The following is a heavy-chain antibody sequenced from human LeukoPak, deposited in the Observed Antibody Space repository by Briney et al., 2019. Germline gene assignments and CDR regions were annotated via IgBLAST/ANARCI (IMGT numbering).Heavy chain of an antibody. CDR2: IIPIFGIA. Sequence: SLKLSCKASVATFTSYAISWVRRAPGQGLEWMGRIIPIFGIANYAQKFQGRVTITADKSTSTAYMELSSLRSEDTAVYYCAVDTAMLPFDYWGQGTLVTVSS. D-gene: IGHD5-18*01. CDR1: VATFTSYA. CDR3: AVDTAMLPFDY. J-gene: IGHJ4*02. V-gene: IGHV1-69*04.